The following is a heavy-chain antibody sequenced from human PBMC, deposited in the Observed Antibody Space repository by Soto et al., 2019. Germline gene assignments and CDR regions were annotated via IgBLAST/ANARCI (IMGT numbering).Heavy chain of an antibody. V-gene: IGHV3-64*01. D-gene: IGHD4-17*01. CDR3: ARGGLDVYGDYVIRYYYYYMDV. CDR1: GFTFSSYA. Sequence: PGGSLRLSCAASGFTFSSYAMHWVRQAPGKGLEYVSAISSNGGSTYYANSVKGRFTISRDNSKNTLYLQMGSLRAEDMAVYYCARGGLDVYGDYVIRYYYYYMDVWGKGTTVTVSS. CDR2: ISSNGGST. J-gene: IGHJ6*03.